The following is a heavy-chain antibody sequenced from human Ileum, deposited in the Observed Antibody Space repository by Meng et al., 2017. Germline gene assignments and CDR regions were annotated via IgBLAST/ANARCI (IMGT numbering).Heavy chain of an antibody. V-gene: IGHV4-4*02. CDR2: IHHGGGT. Sequence: QVQLQDWCPRLVEPSGTLSLTCAVAVASISRGYWGSWVRHPPGKGLEWIGEIHHGGGTNYNPSLKSRVTISVDKSSNQYTLRLTSVTAADTAMYYCARNGAYSADPWGQGTLVTVSS. D-gene: IGHD2-21*01. CDR1: VASISRGYW. CDR3: ARNGAYSADP. J-gene: IGHJ5*02.